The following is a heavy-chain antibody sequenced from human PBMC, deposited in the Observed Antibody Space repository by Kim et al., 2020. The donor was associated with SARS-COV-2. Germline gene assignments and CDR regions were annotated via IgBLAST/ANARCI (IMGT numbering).Heavy chain of an antibody. CDR1: GFTFSTHN. J-gene: IGHJ4*02. CDR3: ARDYYNSGSYSFDY. D-gene: IGHD3-10*01. V-gene: IGHV3-48*04. Sequence: GGSLRLSCAASGFTFSTHNMNWVRQTPDKGLEWVSYIGSSSTPIYYADSVKGRFTISRDNARNSLYLQMNSLRAEDTAVYYCARDYYNSGSYSFDYWGQG. CDR2: IGSSSTPI.